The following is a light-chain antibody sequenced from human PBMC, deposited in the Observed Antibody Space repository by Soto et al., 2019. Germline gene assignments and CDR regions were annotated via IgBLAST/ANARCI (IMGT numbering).Light chain of an antibody. J-gene: IGLJ1*01. CDR2: GNS. V-gene: IGLV1-40*01. CDR3: QAYESSLRGYV. CDR1: SSNIGAGYD. Sequence: QSVLTQPPSVSGAPGQRVTISCTGSSSNIGAGYDVHWYQQLPGTAPKLLIYGNSNRPSGVPDRFSGSKSGTSASLAITGLQAEDGADYFCQAYESSLRGYVFGTGTKLTVL.